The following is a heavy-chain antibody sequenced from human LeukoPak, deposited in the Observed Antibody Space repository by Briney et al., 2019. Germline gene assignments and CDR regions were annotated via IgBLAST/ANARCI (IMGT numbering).Heavy chain of an antibody. CDR3: AKDSDYYYGSGSHLDY. CDR1: GFTFSSYS. CDR2: ISSSSYI. Sequence: GGSLRLSCAASGFTFSSYSMNWVRQAPGKGLEWVSSISSSSYIYYADSVKGRFTISRDNSKNTLYLQMNSLRVEDTAVYYCAKDSDYYYGSGSHLDYWGQGTLVTVSS. D-gene: IGHD3-10*01. J-gene: IGHJ4*02. V-gene: IGHV3-21*01.